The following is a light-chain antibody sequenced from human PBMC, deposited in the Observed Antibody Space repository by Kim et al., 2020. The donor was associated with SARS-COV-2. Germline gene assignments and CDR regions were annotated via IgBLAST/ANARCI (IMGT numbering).Light chain of an antibody. Sequence: QSFTMSCTGTSSGVGGYNYVSWYHQHPGKAPKLMIYDVSNRPSGVSNRFSGSKSGNTASLTISGLQAEDEADYYCSSYTSSSTRVFGGGTQLTVL. V-gene: IGLV2-14*03. CDR1: SSGVGGYNY. CDR3: SSYTSSSTRV. CDR2: DVS. J-gene: IGLJ3*02.